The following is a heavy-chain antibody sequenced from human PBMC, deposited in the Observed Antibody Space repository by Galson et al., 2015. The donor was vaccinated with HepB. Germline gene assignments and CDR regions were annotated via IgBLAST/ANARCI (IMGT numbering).Heavy chain of an antibody. CDR3: AREGTHLYFDY. D-gene: IGHD3-10*01. V-gene: IGHV4-61*02. CDR2: IYSSGST. Sequence: TLSLTCTVSGGSISSDSYYWNWLRQPAGKGLEWIGRIYSSGSTNYNPSLKSRVTMSVYTSKNQFSLKLSSVTAADTAVYYCAREGTHLYFDYWGQGTLVTVSS. CDR1: GGSISSDSYY. J-gene: IGHJ4*02.